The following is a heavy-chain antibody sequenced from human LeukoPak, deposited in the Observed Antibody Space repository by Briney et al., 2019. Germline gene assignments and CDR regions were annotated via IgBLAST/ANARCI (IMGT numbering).Heavy chain of an antibody. J-gene: IGHJ4*02. CDR3: AKEGEMSRGTTFSDY. D-gene: IGHD4-17*01. CDR2: IKQDGSEK. Sequence: PGGSLRLSCAASGFTVSSNYMSWVRQAPGKGLEWVANIKQDGSEKYYVDSVKGRFTISRDNAKNSLYLQMNSLRAEDTAVYYCAKEGEMSRGTTFSDYWGQGTLVTVSS. V-gene: IGHV3-7*01. CDR1: GFTVSSNY.